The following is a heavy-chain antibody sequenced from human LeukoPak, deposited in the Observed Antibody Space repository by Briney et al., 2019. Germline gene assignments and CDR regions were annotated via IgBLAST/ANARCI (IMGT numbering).Heavy chain of an antibody. J-gene: IGHJ4*02. D-gene: IGHD4-17*01. CDR1: GFTFSSYG. CDR2: ISYDGSNK. V-gene: IGHV3-30*03. Sequence: GGSLRLSCAASGFTFSSYGMHWVRQAPGKGLEWVALISYDGSNKYYADSVKGRFTISRDNSKNTVLLQMNNLRLEDAAVYYCARGSRYGDYPYYCDFWGQGTLVTVSS. CDR3: ARGSRYGDYPYYCDF.